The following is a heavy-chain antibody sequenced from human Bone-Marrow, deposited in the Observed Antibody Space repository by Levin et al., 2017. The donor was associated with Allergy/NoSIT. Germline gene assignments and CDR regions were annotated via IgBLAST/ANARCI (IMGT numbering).Heavy chain of an antibody. Sequence: GESLKISCKASGYTFTSYGISWVRQAPGQGLEWMGWISAYNGNTNYAQKLQGRVTMTTDTSTSTAYMELRSLRSDDTAVYYCARVKISPRVTGTSTTNFDYWGQGTLVTVSS. CDR2: ISAYNGNT. CDR1: GYTFTSYG. D-gene: IGHD1-1*01. V-gene: IGHV1-18*01. J-gene: IGHJ4*02. CDR3: ARVKISPRVTGTSTTNFDY.